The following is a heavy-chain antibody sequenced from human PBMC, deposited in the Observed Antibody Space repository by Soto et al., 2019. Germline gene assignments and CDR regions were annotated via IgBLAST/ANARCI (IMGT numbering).Heavy chain of an antibody. CDR3: ASGGSIAARHLGY. CDR1: GYTFTSYA. CDR2: INAGNGNT. V-gene: IGHV1-3*01. D-gene: IGHD6-6*01. Sequence: EASVKVSCKASGYTFTSYAMHWVRQAPGQRLEWMGWINAGNGNTKYSQKFQGRVTITRDTSASTAYMELSSLRSEDTAVYYCASGGSIAARHLGYWGQGTLVTVSS. J-gene: IGHJ4*02.